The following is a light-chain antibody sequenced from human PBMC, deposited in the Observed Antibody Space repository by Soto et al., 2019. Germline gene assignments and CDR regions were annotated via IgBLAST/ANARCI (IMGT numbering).Light chain of an antibody. CDR1: TSDIGAGFD. Sequence: LAQPPSVSGAPGQRVTISCTGSTSDIGAGFDVHWYQQLPGKAPKLLIYGNTNRPSGVPDRFSGSKSGTSASLAITGLQAEDEADYYCQSYDSSLSGNYVFGTGTKATVL. CDR3: QSYDSSLSGNYV. J-gene: IGLJ1*01. V-gene: IGLV1-40*01. CDR2: GNT.